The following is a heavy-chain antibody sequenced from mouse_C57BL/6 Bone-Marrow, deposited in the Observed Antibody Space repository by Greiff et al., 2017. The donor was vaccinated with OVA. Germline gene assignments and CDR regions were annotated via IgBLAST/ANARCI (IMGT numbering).Heavy chain of an antibody. CDR1: GYTFTDYE. V-gene: IGHV1-15*01. CDR2: IDPETGGT. Sequence: VHLVESGAELVRPGASVTLSCKASGYTFTDYEMHWVKQTPVHGLEWIGAIDPETGGTAYNQKFKGKAILTADKSSSTAYMELRSLTSEDSAVYYCTVQLRLPWFAYWGQGTLVTVSA. CDR3: TVQLRLPWFAY. J-gene: IGHJ3*01. D-gene: IGHD3-2*02.